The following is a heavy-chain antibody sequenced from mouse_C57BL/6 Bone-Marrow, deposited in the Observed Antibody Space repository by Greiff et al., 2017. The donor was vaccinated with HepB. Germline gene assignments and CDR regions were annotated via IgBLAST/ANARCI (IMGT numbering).Heavy chain of an antibody. CDR1: GYTFTSYW. V-gene: IGHV1-55*01. CDR3: ARLYQLWDAMDF. Sequence: QVQLQQSGAELVKPGASVKMSCKASGYTFTSYWITWVKQRPGQGLEWIGDIYPGSGSTTYNEKFKSKATLTVDTSSSTAYMQLSSLTSEDSAVYYCARLYQLWDAMDFWGEGTSVTVSS. CDR2: IYPGSGST. D-gene: IGHD1-1*02. J-gene: IGHJ4*01.